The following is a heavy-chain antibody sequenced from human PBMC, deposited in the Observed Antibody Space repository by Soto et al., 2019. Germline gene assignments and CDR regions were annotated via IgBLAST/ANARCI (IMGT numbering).Heavy chain of an antibody. CDR1: GFTFSSYG. D-gene: IGHD3-16*01. J-gene: IGHJ6*02. V-gene: IGHV3-74*01. Sequence: PGGSLRLSCAASGFTFSSYGMHWVRQAPGKGLVWVSRIKSDGSSTSYADSVKGRFTISRDNAKNTLYLQMNSLRAEDTAVYYCARLRGGSIGIHYYGMDVWGQGTTVTVSS. CDR3: ARLRGGSIGIHYYGMDV. CDR2: IKSDGSST.